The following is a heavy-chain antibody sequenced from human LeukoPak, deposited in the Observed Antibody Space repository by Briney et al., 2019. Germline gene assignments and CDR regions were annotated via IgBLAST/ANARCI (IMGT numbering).Heavy chain of an antibody. CDR1: GYSISSGYY. CDR2: IYHSGST. CDR3: AIYCSGGSCLFDY. D-gene: IGHD2-15*01. J-gene: IGHJ4*02. Sequence: SETLSLTCAVSGYSISSGYYWGWIRQPPGKGLEWIGSIYHSGSTYYNPSLKSRVTISVDTSKNQFSLKLSSGTAADTAVYYRAIYCSGGSCLFDYWGQGTLVTVSS. V-gene: IGHV4-38-2*01.